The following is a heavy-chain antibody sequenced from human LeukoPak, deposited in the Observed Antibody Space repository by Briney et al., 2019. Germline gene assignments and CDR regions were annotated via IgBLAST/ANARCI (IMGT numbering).Heavy chain of an antibody. CDR2: TSYRSKWYN. V-gene: IGHV6-1*01. CDR1: GGRVSRNSAA. CDR3: ARGRHTFDI. J-gene: IGHJ3*02. Sequence: SQTLSLTCAISGGRVSRNSAAWNWTRQSPSRALEGLGRTSYRSKWYNDYAVSVKSRITINPDTSKNQLSLRLNSVTPEDTAVYYCARGRHTFDIWGQGTMVTVSS.